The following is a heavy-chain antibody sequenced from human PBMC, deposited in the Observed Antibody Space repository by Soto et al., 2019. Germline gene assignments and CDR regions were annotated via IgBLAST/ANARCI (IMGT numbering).Heavy chain of an antibody. CDR2: IIPIFGTA. D-gene: IGHD1-20*01. J-gene: IGHJ6*02. CDR3: ARDWRPYNWNEVTDYGMDV. V-gene: IGHV1-69*12. Sequence: QVQLVQSGAEVKKPGSSVKVSCKASGGTFSSYAISWVRQAPGQGLEWMGGIIPIFGTANYAQKFQGRVTITADESTSKAYMELSSLRSEDTDVYYCARDWRPYNWNEVTDYGMDVWGQGTTVTVSS. CDR1: GGTFSSYA.